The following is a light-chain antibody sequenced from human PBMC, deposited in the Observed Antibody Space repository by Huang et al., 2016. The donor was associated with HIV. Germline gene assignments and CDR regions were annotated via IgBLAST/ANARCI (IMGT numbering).Light chain of an antibody. J-gene: IGKJ1*01. CDR2: GAS. V-gene: IGKV3-15*01. CDR3: HQYNNWPPWT. CDR1: QSVSSN. Sequence: ELVMTQSPATLSVSPGERATLSCRASQSVSSNLAWYQQKPGQAPILLIYGASTRATGIPDRFSGSGSGTEFTLTISSLQSEDFAVYYCHQYNNWPPWTVGQGTKVEIK.